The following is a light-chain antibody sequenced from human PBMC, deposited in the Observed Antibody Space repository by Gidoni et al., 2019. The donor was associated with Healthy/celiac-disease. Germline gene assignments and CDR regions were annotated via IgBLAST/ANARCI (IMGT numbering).Light chain of an antibody. CDR1: QSISSY. CDR3: QQSYSTFPLT. CDR2: AAS. Sequence: DIQMTHSPSSLSASVGDRVTITCRASQSISSYLNWYQQKPGKAPKILIYAASSLQSGVPSRFSGSGSGTDFTLTISSLQPEDFATYYCQQSYSTFPLTFGGGTKVEIK. V-gene: IGKV1-39*01. J-gene: IGKJ4*01.